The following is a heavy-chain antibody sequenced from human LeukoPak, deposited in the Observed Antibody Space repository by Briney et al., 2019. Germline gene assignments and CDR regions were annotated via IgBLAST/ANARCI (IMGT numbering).Heavy chain of an antibody. Sequence: PSETLSLTCAVYGGSLSGYYWSWIRQPPGKGLEWIGEINHSGSTNYNPSLKSRVTISVDTSKNQFSLKLSSVTAADTAVYYCARIRPTYYYDSSGYYYSSGLDYWGQGTLVTVSS. V-gene: IGHV4-34*01. CDR1: GGSLSGYY. CDR2: INHSGST. J-gene: IGHJ4*02. D-gene: IGHD3-22*01. CDR3: ARIRPTYYYDSSGYYYSSGLDY.